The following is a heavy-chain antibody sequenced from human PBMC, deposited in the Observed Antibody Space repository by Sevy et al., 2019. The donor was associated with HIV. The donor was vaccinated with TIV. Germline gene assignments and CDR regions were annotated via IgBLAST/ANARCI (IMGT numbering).Heavy chain of an antibody. CDR2: IYYSGST. CDR1: GGSISSHY. J-gene: IGHJ4*02. D-gene: IGHD2-2*01. CDR3: ARSDCSSTSCLFFDY. V-gene: IGHV4-59*11. Sequence: SETLSLTCTVSGGSISSHYWSWIQQPPGKGLEWIGYIYYSGSTNYNPSLKSRVTISVDTSKNQFSLKLSSVTAADTAVYYCARSDCSSTSCLFFDYWGQGTLVTVSS.